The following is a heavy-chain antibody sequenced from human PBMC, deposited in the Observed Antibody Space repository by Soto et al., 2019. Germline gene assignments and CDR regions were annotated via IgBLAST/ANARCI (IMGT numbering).Heavy chain of an antibody. CDR3: VRVAY. J-gene: IGHJ4*02. CDR1: GFTFSSYA. CDR2: ISYDGSNK. V-gene: IGHV3-30-3*01. Sequence: RRLSCAASGFTFSSYAMHWVRQAPGKGLEWVAVISYDGSNKYYADSVKGRFTISRDNSKNTLYLQMNSLRAEDTAVYYCVRVAYWGPGTQVTVSS.